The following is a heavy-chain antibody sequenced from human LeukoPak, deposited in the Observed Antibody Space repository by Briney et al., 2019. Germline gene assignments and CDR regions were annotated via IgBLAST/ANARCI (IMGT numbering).Heavy chain of an antibody. J-gene: IGHJ4*02. CDR3: AREGSTMIPGDY. V-gene: IGHV1-69*05. Sequence: GASVKVSCKAYGGTFSSYAISWVRQAPGQGLERMGGIIPIFGTANYAQKFQGRVTITTDESTSTAYMELSSLRSEDTAVYYCAREGSTMIPGDYWGRGTLVTVSS. CDR2: IIPIFGTA. CDR1: GGTFSSYA. D-gene: IGHD3-22*01.